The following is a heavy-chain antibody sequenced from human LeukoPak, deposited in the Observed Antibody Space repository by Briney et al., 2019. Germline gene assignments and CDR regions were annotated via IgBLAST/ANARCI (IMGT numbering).Heavy chain of an antibody. CDR1: GYSFTSYW. D-gene: IGHD2-2*01. J-gene: IGHJ4*02. V-gene: IGHV5-51*01. CDR2: IYPGDSDT. Sequence: GESLKISCKGSGYSFTSYWIGWVRRMPGKGLEWMGIIYPGDSDTRYSPSFQGQVTISADKSISTAYLQWSSLKASDTAMYYCARQYQLLQSSYYFDYWGQGTLVTVSS. CDR3: ARQYQLLQSSYYFDY.